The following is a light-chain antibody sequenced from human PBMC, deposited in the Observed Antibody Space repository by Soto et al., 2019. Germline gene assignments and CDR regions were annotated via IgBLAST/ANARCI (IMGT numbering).Light chain of an antibody. CDR3: ASWDDSLNGLI. CDR2: YDD. Sequence: QSVLTQPPSVSEAPGQRVTISCSGRNSNIGNNAVNWYQQFPGKAPKLLIYYDDMLSSGVSDRFAGSKSGTSASLAISGLQSGDEADYFCASWDDSLNGLIFGGGTQLTVL. CDR1: NSNIGNNA. V-gene: IGLV1-36*01. J-gene: IGLJ7*01.